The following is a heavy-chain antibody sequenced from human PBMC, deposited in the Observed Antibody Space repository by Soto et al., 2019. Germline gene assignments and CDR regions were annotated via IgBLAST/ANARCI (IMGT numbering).Heavy chain of an antibody. CDR2: IYYSGST. Sequence: SETLSLTCTVSGGSISSGDYYWSWIRQPPGKGLEWIGYIYYSGSTYYNPSLKSRVTISVDTSKNQFSLKLSSVTAADTAVYYCATESYDTVTPRNYWGQGTLVTVSS. CDR1: GGSISSGDYY. D-gene: IGHD4-17*01. V-gene: IGHV4-30-4*01. CDR3: ATESYDTVTPRNY. J-gene: IGHJ4*02.